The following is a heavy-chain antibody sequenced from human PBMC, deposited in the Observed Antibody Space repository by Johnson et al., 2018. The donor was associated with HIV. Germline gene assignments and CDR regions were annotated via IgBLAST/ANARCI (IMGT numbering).Heavy chain of an antibody. CDR3: ASAYTANI. J-gene: IGHJ3*02. V-gene: IGHV3-NL1*01. CDR1: GFTFSSYT. Sequence: QVQLVESGGGVVQPGRSLRLSCAASGFTFSSYTMHWVRHVPDKGLEWVSVIYSGGSTYYADSVKGRFSISRDNSKNTLYLQMNSLRAEDTAVYYCASAYTANIWGQGTKVTVSS. D-gene: IGHD2-21*02. CDR2: IYSGGST.